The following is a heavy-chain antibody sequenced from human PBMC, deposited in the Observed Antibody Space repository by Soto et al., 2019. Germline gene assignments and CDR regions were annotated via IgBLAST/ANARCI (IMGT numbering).Heavy chain of an antibody. CDR3: ARHNYGSGSTYFDD. D-gene: IGHD3-10*01. Sequence: SETLSLTCTVSGGSISSGDYYWTWIRQPPGKGLGWIGYIYYSGSTNYNPSLKSRVTISVDKSKNQFSLKLSSVTAADTAVYYCARHNYGSGSTYFDDXGQGTLVTVSS. V-gene: IGHV4-30-4*01. CDR2: IYYSGST. J-gene: IGHJ4*02. CDR1: GGSISSGDYY.